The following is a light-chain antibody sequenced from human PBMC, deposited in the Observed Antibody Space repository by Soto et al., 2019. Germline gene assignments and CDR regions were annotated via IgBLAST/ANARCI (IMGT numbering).Light chain of an antibody. V-gene: IGKV1-39*01. Sequence: DIQMTQSPSSLSASVGDRVTITCRASQSISSYLHWYQQKPGKAPQLLIYAASSLQSGFPSKFSASGSGTDFTLPISCLQPEDFATYYCQQSYSTPWTFGQGTKVEI. J-gene: IGKJ1*01. CDR1: QSISSY. CDR2: AAS. CDR3: QQSYSTPWT.